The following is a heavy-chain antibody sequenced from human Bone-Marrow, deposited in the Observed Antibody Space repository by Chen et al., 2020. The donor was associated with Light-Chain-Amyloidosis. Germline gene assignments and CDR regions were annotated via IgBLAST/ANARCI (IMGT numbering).Heavy chain of an antibody. J-gene: IGHJ4*02. CDR1: ETSIDAAY. Sequence: QVQLQESGPGLVKPSETLSLTCSVSETSIDAAYWAWIRQPPGKGLEWIGYIFYSGSTTYNPSLKSRVTMSVDTSTNQSSLKLTSLTTADTAVYYCARVQTVTALNYWGQGTMVTVSS. CDR3: ARVQTVTALNY. V-gene: IGHV4-59*01. D-gene: IGHD2-21*02. CDR2: IFYSGST.